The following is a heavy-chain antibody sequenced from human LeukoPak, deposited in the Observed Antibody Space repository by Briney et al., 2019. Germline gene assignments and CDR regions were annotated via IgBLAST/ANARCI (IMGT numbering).Heavy chain of an antibody. CDR2: IYNSGRT. Sequence: SETLSLTCSVSGGSITSSTYYWGWIRQPPGKGLEWIGSIYNSGRTYYSPPLNSRVTISVDTSKNQFSLKLSSVTAADTAVYYCARGYLYYFDYWGQGTLVTVSS. CDR3: ARGYLYYFDY. D-gene: IGHD3-9*01. V-gene: IGHV4-39*07. J-gene: IGHJ4*02. CDR1: GGSITSSTYY.